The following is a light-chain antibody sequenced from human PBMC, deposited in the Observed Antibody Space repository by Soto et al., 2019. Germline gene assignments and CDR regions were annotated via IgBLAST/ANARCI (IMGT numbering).Light chain of an antibody. Sequence: DIQMNQSPSTLSATAGDRVTITCRASQSISSWLAWYQHKPGKAPKLLIYDASNLDSGVPSRFSGSGSVTEFSLTISNLQPVYCATYYGQDYENYWTFGQGTKVEIK. CDR2: DAS. CDR1: QSISSW. J-gene: IGKJ1*01. V-gene: IGKV1-5*01. CDR3: QDYENYWT.